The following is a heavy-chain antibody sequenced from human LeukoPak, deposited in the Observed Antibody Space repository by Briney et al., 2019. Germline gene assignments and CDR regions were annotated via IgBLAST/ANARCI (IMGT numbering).Heavy chain of an antibody. CDR2: IIPIFGTA. J-gene: IGHJ4*02. CDR3: ARDDRYYYDSSGPFRFDY. D-gene: IGHD3-22*01. Sequence: ASVKVSCKASGYTFTSYGISWVRQAPGQGLEWMGGIIPIFGTANYAQKFQGRVTITADESTSTAYMELSSLRSEDTAVYYCARDDRYYYDSSGPFRFDYWGQGTLVTVSS. CDR1: GYTFTSYG. V-gene: IGHV1-69*13.